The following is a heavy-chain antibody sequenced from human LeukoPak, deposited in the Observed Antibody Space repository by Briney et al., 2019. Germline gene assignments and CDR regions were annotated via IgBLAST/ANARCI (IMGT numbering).Heavy chain of an antibody. J-gene: IGHJ4*02. Sequence: GGSLRLSCAASGFTFSTYVVNWVRQAPGKGLEWVSSISSSSSYIYYADSVKGRFTISRDNAKNSLYLQMNSLRAEDTAVYYCARSEGYYYDSSGYSDFDYWGQGTLVTVSS. D-gene: IGHD3-22*01. V-gene: IGHV3-21*01. CDR2: ISSSSSYI. CDR3: ARSEGYYYDSSGYSDFDY. CDR1: GFTFSTYV.